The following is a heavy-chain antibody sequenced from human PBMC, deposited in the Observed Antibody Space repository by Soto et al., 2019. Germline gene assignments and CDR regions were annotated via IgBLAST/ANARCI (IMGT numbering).Heavy chain of an antibody. V-gene: IGHV1-2*02. CDR3: AKSARRDIVVVVAATMVQIEYCQH. J-gene: IGHJ1*01. Sequence: ASVNVSCKASGYTFTGYYMHWVRQAPGQGLEWMGWINPNSGGTNYAQNFQDRVTMTRDTSISTAYMELSRLRSDDTAVYYCAKSARRDIVVVVAATMVQIEYCQHWGQGTLVTVSS. CDR2: INPNSGGT. CDR1: GYTFTGYY. D-gene: IGHD2-15*01.